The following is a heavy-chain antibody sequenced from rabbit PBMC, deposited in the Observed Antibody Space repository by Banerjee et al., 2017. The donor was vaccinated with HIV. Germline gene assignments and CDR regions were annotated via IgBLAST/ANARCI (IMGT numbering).Heavy chain of an antibody. V-gene: IGHV1S40*01. CDR1: GFSFSTTYY. CDR3: ASDVDSTLFFKL. D-gene: IGHD7-1*01. Sequence: QSLEESGGDLVKPGASLTLTCTASGFSFSTTYYMCWVRQAPGKGLEWIACIYAGSSGTTYYASWAKGRFTISKTSSTTVTLQMTTLTAADTATYFCASDVDSTLFFKLWGPGTLVTVS. CDR2: IYAGSSGTT. J-gene: IGHJ4*01.